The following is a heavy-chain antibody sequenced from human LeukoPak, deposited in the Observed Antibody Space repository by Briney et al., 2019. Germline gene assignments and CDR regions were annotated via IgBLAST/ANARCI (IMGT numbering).Heavy chain of an antibody. Sequence: PGRSLRLSCAASGFTFSNYALHWVRQAPGKGLEWVAVISNDGINKYYADSVKGRFSISRDNSRNTLYLQMNSLRGEDTAVYYCARADFIVGATFPFDYWGQGTLVTVSS. CDR2: ISNDGINK. V-gene: IGHV3-30-3*01. J-gene: IGHJ4*02. CDR3: ARADFIVGATFPFDY. D-gene: IGHD1-26*01. CDR1: GFTFSNYA.